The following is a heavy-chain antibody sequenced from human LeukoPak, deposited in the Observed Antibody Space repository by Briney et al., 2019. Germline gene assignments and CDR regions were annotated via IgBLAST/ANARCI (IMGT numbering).Heavy chain of an antibody. V-gene: IGHV1-18*01. J-gene: IGHJ3*02. Sequence: ASVKVSCKASGYTFTSYAISWVRQAPGQGLEWMGWISAYNGNTHYAQKVQDRVTMTTDTSTSTAYMELRSLRSDDTAVYYCAKLARTNAFDIWGQGTMVTVSS. CDR2: ISAYNGNT. D-gene: IGHD1-14*01. CDR3: AKLARTNAFDI. CDR1: GYTFTSYA.